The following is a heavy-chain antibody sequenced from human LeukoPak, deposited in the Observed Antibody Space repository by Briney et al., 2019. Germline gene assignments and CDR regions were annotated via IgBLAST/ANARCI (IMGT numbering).Heavy chain of an antibody. D-gene: IGHD6-13*01. Sequence: GASVKVSCKTSGYTFTTYTIAWARQAPGQGLEWIGWISPYNSNTDYTHKLQGRITVTTDTSTSTAYMELRSLRSDDTALYYCARGTRQQLDYWGQGTLVSVSS. CDR1: GYTFTTYT. CDR3: ARGTRQQLDY. J-gene: IGHJ4*02. V-gene: IGHV1-18*04. CDR2: ISPYNSNT.